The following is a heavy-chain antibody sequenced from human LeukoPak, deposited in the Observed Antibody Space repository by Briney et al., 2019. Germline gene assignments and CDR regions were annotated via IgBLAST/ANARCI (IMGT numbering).Heavy chain of an antibody. V-gene: IGHV4-34*01. CDR2: INHSGST. CDR1: GGSFSGYY. J-gene: IGHJ4*02. Sequence: SETPSLTCAVYGGSFSGYYWSWIRQPPGKGLEWIGEINHSGSTNYNPSLKSRVTISVDTSKNQFSLKLSSVTAADTAVYYCARGDTMVDYWGQGTLVTVSS. CDR3: ARGDTMVDY. D-gene: IGHD3-10*01.